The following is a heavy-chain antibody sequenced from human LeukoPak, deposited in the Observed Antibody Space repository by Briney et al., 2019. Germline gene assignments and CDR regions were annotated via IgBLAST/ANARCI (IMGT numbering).Heavy chain of an antibody. CDR2: INHSGST. Sequence: SETLSLTCAVYGGSFSGYYWNWIRQSPGKGLEWIGEINHSGSTNYNPSLKSRVTISLDTSNNQFSLKLSSVTAADTAVYYCARCPTGIDYWGQGTLVTVSS. D-gene: IGHD4-17*01. CDR1: GGSFSGYY. J-gene: IGHJ4*02. CDR3: ARCPTGIDY. V-gene: IGHV4-34*01.